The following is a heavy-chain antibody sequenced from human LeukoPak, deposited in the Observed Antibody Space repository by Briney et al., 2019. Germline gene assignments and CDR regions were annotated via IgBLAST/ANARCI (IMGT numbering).Heavy chain of an antibody. Sequence: SVKVSCKASGGTFSSYAISWVRQAPGQGLEWMGGIIPIFGTANYAQKFQGRVTITADESTSTAYMELSSLRSEDTAVYYCARGVVPYSSGWDDYYYYGMDVWGQGTTVTVSS. J-gene: IGHJ6*02. CDR3: ARGVVPYSSGWDDYYYYGMDV. V-gene: IGHV1-69*13. CDR1: GGTFSSYA. CDR2: IIPIFGTA. D-gene: IGHD6-19*01.